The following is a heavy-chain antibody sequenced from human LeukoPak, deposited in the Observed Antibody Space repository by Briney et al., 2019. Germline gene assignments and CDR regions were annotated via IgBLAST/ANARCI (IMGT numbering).Heavy chain of an antibody. Sequence: GKSLRLSCAASGFTFTTYGMHWVRQAPGKGLEWVAVIWYGGSNKYYADSVKGRFTISRDNSKNTLYLQMNSLRAEDTAVYSCARDTRWSLDYWGQGTLVTVSS. J-gene: IGHJ4*02. D-gene: IGHD2-8*01. CDR2: IWYGGSNK. CDR3: ARDTRWSLDY. CDR1: GFTFTTYG. V-gene: IGHV3-33*01.